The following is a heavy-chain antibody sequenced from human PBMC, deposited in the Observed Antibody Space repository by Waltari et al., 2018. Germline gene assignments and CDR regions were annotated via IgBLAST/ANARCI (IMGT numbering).Heavy chain of an antibody. CDR2: IIPIFGTA. J-gene: IGHJ6*02. CDR1: GGTFSSYA. CDR3: ASGPWEYQLLSYYYYGMDV. Sequence: QVQLVQSGAEVKKPGSSVKVSCKASGGTFSSYAISWVRQAPGQGLEWMGGIIPIFGTANYAQKFQGRVTITADESTSTAYMELSSLRSEDTAVYYCASGPWEYQLLSYYYYGMDVWGQGTTVTVSS. V-gene: IGHV1-69*01. D-gene: IGHD2-2*01.